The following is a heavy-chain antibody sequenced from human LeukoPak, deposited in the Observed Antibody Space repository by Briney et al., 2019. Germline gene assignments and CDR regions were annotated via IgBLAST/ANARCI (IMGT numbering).Heavy chain of an antibody. D-gene: IGHD3-10*01. J-gene: IGHJ6*02. Sequence: GRSLRLSCAASGFIFSDYYMSWIRQAPGKGLEWVSYISSSSSYTNYADSVKGRFTISRDNAKNSLYLQMNSLRAEDTAVYYCARDLYASGRDVWGQGTTVTVSS. CDR3: ARDLYASGRDV. CDR1: GFIFSDYY. V-gene: IGHV3-11*05. CDR2: ISSSSSYT.